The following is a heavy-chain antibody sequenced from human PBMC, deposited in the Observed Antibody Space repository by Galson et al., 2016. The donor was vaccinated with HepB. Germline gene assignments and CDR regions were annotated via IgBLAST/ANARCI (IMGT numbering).Heavy chain of an antibody. V-gene: IGHV4-39*01. D-gene: IGHD3-3*01. Sequence: ETLSLTCSVSGDSIRTSSYLWVWIRQPPGKGLGWLTSTYYTGSTSYDPSLRSRITISVDTSNNQFSLKLSSVTAADTAVYYCARLKSGYHHGLDVWGKGTTVIVSS. CDR3: ARLKSGYHHGLDV. J-gene: IGHJ6*04. CDR1: GDSIRTSSYL. CDR2: TYYTGST.